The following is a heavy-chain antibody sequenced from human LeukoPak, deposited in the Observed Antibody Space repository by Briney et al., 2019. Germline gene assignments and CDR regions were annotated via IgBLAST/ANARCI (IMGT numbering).Heavy chain of an antibody. D-gene: IGHD1-7*01. Sequence: GGSLRLSCAASGFTFNNYWVSWVRQAPGKRLQWVANINQDGTEKHYVDSVRDCFSISRDNAKNSLYLQMNSLRAEDTAVYYCASNWNYIRGYGMDVWGQGTTVTVSS. CDR3: ASNWNYIRGYGMDV. CDR1: GFTFNNYW. J-gene: IGHJ6*02. V-gene: IGHV3-7*01. CDR2: INQDGTEK.